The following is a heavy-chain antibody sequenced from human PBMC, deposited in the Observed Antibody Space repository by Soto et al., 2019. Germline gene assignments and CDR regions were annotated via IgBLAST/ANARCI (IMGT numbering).Heavy chain of an antibody. CDR3: ARREDYGDYEVDY. D-gene: IGHD4-17*01. CDR2: INAGNGNT. Sequence: GASVKVSCKASGYTFTSYAMHWVRQAPGQRLEWMGWINAGNGNTKYSQKFQGRVTITRDTSASTAYMELSSLRSEDTAVYYCARREDYGDYEVDYWGQGTLVTVSS. J-gene: IGHJ4*02. CDR1: GYTFTSYA. V-gene: IGHV1-3*01.